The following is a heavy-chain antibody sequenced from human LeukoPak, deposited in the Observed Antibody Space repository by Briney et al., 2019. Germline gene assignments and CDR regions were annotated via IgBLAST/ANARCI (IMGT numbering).Heavy chain of an antibody. D-gene: IGHD1-26*01. CDR2: IIPIFGTA. Sequence: SVKVSCKASGGTFSSYAISWVRQALGQGLEWMGRIIPIFGTANYAQKFQGRVTITTDESTSTAYMELSSLRSEDTAVYYCARFLLREGAFDIWGQGTMVTVSS. CDR1: GGTFSSYA. J-gene: IGHJ3*02. V-gene: IGHV1-69*05. CDR3: ARFLLREGAFDI.